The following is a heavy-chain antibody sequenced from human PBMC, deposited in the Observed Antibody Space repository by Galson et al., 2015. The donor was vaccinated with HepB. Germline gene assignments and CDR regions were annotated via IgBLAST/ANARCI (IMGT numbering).Heavy chain of an antibody. D-gene: IGHD3-10*01. Sequence: SVKVSCKASGYTFTSYGISWVRQAPGQGLEWMGWISAYNGNTNYAPKLQGRVTMTTDTSTSTAYMELRSLRSDDTAVYYCARDFSHYYGSGVGFDYWGQGTLVTVSS. J-gene: IGHJ4*02. CDR1: GYTFTSYG. CDR2: ISAYNGNT. V-gene: IGHV1-18*01. CDR3: ARDFSHYYGSGVGFDY.